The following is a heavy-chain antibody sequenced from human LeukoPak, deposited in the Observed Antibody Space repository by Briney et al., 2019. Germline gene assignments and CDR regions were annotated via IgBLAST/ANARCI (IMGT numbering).Heavy chain of an antibody. CDR3: ASPGGDRLTGEGAFDI. D-gene: IGHD2-21*02. V-gene: IGHV4-34*01. Sequence: PSETLSLTCAVYGGSFSGYYWSWIRQPPGKGLEWIGEINHSGSTNYNPSLKSRVTISVDTSKNQFSLKLSSVTAADTAVYYCASPGGDRLTGEGAFDIWGQGTMVTVSS. J-gene: IGHJ3*02. CDR2: INHSGST. CDR1: GGSFSGYY.